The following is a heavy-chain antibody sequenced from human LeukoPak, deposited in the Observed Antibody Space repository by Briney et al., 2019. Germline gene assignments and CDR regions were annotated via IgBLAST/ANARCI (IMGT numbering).Heavy chain of an antibody. CDR1: GVSMRSHY. J-gene: IGHJ3*02. Sequence: PSETLSLTCTVSGVSMRSHYWSWIRQTPGKGLEWIGCISYSGSTRYNPSLRSRVTISGDTSKNHFSLKLTSVTATDTAVYYCARLINNDNSGDPDTFDMWGQGTVVTVFS. D-gene: IGHD6-25*01. CDR2: ISYSGST. CDR3: ARLINNDNSGDPDTFDM. V-gene: IGHV4-59*11.